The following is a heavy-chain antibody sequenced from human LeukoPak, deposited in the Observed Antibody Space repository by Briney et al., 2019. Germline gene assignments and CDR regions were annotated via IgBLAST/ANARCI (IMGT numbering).Heavy chain of an antibody. CDR3: AKVHDFYCSGGSCYLDY. J-gene: IGHJ4*02. V-gene: IGHV3-30-3*01. Sequence: GRSLRLSCAASGFTFSSYAMHWVRQAPGKGLEWVAVISYDGSNKYYTDSVKGRFTISRDNSKNTLYLQMNSLRAEDTAVYYCAKVHDFYCSGGSCYLDYWGQGTLVTVSS. CDR1: GFTFSSYA. D-gene: IGHD2-15*01. CDR2: ISYDGSNK.